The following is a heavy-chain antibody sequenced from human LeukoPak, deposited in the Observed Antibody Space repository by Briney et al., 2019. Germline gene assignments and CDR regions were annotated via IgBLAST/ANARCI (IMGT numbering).Heavy chain of an antibody. CDR1: GGTFSSYA. D-gene: IGHD3-22*01. V-gene: IGHV1-69*06. CDR3: AXXXXXYYYDSSGYYAFDI. Sequence: ASVKVSCKASGGTFSSYAISWVRQAPGQGLEWMGGIIPIFGTANYAQKFRGRVTITADKSTSTAYMELSSLRSDDTAVYYCAXXXXXYYYDSSGYYAFDIWGQGTMVTVSS. J-gene: IGHJ3*02. CDR2: IIPIFGTA.